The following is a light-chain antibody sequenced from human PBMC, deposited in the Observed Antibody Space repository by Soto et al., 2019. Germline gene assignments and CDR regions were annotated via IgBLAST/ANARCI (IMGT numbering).Light chain of an antibody. Sequence: IVMTQYQLSLPVTPGEPASISCRSSQSLLHSNGYNYLDWYLQKPGQSPQPLIYLGSNRASGVPDRFSGSGSGTDFTLKISRVEAEDVGVYYCMQPLQSWTFGQGTKVDI. CDR3: MQPLQSWT. CDR1: QSLLHSNGYNY. CDR2: LGS. J-gene: IGKJ1*01. V-gene: IGKV2-28*01.